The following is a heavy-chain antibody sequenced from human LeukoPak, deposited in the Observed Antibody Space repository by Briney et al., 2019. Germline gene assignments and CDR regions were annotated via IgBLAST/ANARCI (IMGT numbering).Heavy chain of an antibody. CDR2: IYNGRNT. Sequence: SETLSLTCSASGASTSSRYWSWIRQSPGRTLEWIGHIYNGRNTKYNPSLTSRVTISVDTSKNQFSLSLTSVTAAGTAIYYCAQTTGWPGFDFWGPGALVTVSS. CDR1: GASTSSRY. V-gene: IGHV4-59*08. D-gene: IGHD6-19*01. J-gene: IGHJ4*02. CDR3: AQTTGWPGFDF.